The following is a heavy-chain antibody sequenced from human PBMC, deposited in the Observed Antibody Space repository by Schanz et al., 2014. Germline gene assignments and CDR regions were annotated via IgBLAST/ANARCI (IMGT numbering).Heavy chain of an antibody. D-gene: IGHD2-2*01. J-gene: IGHJ5*02. CDR1: GYTFTSHG. Sequence: QVQLVQSGAEVKKPGASVTVSCKASGYTFTSHGISWVRQAPGQGLEWMGWISAYNGNTNYAQKVQGRVTMTTDTSTGTAYMELRSLRSDDTAVYYCARDRRRYCSTASCLHDNWFDPWGQGTLVIVSS. CDR2: ISAYNGNT. CDR3: ARDRRRYCSTASCLHDNWFDP. V-gene: IGHV1-18*01.